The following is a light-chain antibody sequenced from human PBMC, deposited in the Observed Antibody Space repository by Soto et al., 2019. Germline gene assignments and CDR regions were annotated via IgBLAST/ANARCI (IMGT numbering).Light chain of an antibody. J-gene: IGKJ2*01. CDR1: QSISSSY. CDR3: QQYGGSPPYT. V-gene: IGKV3-20*01. Sequence: VLTQSPGTLSLSPGERATISCRASQSISSSYLAWYQHKPGQAPRLLIYGASSRATGIPHRLSGSGSGTDFTLTISRLEPEDCGVYYCQQYGGSPPYTFGQGTRLEMK. CDR2: GAS.